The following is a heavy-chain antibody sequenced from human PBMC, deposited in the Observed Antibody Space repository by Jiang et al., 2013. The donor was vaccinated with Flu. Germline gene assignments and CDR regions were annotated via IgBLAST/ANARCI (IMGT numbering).Heavy chain of an antibody. D-gene: IGHD2-2*01. CDR3: ARLVVPAAIGSVYYYYGLDV. CDR2: IYWDDDK. J-gene: IGHJ6*02. Sequence: KPTQTLTLTCTFSGFSLSTRGVGVGWIRQPPGKALEWLALIYWDDDKRYSPSLKTRLTITKDTSRDQVALTMTNMDPVDTATYYCARLVVPAAIGSVYYYYGLDVWGQGTTVTVSS. CDR1: GFSLSTRGVG. V-gene: IGHV2-5*02.